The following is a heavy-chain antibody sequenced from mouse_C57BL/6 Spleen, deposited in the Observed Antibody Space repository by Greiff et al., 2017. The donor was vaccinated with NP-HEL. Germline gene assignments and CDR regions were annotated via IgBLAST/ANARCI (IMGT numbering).Heavy chain of an antibody. CDR2: IYPGDGDT. J-gene: IGHJ2*01. CDR1: GYAFSSSW. V-gene: IGHV1-82*01. Sequence: VQLQQSGPELVKPGASVKISCKASGYAFSSSWMNWVKQRPGKGLEWIGRIYPGDGDTNYNGKFKGKATLTADKSSSTAYMQLSSLTSEDSAVYFCASTAQATGYFDYWGQGTTLTVSS. D-gene: IGHD3-2*02. CDR3: ASTAQATGYFDY.